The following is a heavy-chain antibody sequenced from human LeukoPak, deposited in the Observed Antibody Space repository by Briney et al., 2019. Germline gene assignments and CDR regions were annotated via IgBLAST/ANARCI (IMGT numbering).Heavy chain of an antibody. J-gene: IGHJ4*02. V-gene: IGHV3-21*04. CDR2: ISTSSSYI. Sequence: GGSLRLSCADSGFTFSSYSMNWVRQAPGKGLEWVSSISTSSSYINYADSVKGRFTISRDNAKNSLYLQMNSLRAEDTAVYYCARDLMGIAYRGAFYYWGQGTLVTVSS. CDR1: GFTFSSYS. CDR3: ARDLMGIAYRGAFYY. D-gene: IGHD6-13*01.